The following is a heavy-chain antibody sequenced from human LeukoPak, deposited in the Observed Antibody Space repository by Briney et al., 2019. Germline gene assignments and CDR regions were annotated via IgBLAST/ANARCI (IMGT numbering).Heavy chain of an antibody. CDR1: GYTFTCYY. CDR3: ARDLSPSSTIFGVVPIGY. D-gene: IGHD3-3*01. CDR2: INPNSGGT. J-gene: IGHJ4*02. V-gene: IGHV1-2*02. Sequence: GASVKVSCKASGYTFTCYYTHWVRQAPGQGLEWMGWINPNSGGTNYAQKFQGRVTMTRDTSISTAYMELSRLRSDDTAVYYCARDLSPSSTIFGVVPIGYWGQGTLVTVSS.